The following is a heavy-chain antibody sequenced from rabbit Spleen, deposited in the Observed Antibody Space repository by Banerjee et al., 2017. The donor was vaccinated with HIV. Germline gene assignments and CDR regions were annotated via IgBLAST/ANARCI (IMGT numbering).Heavy chain of an antibody. V-gene: IGHV1S40*01. J-gene: IGHJ4*01. D-gene: IGHD2-1*01. Sequence: QSLEESGGGLVKPGGTLTLTCKASGIDFSSYYYMCWVRQAPGKGLEWVACIGTGNSRIYYATWAKGRFTISKTSSTTVTLRMTSLTAADRATYFCARDLIGVIGWNFYLWGQGTLVTVS. CDR2: IGTGNSRI. CDR3: ARDLIGVIGWNFYL. CDR1: GIDFSSYYY.